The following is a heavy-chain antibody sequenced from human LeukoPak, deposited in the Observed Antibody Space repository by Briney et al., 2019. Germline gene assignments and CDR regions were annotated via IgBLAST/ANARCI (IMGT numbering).Heavy chain of an antibody. CDR1: GGSISTTGRF. V-gene: IGHV4-39*07. CDR2: VDSGGGT. CDR3: ARSLVVVKELLDY. D-gene: IGHD3-22*01. Sequence: SETLFLTCSVSGGSISTTGRFWGWVRQPPGKGLEWIGSVDSGGGTHYITSLKSRLTISLDSSKNQYSLRLRSVTAADTAVYYCARSLVVVKELLDYWGQGTLVTVSS. J-gene: IGHJ4*02.